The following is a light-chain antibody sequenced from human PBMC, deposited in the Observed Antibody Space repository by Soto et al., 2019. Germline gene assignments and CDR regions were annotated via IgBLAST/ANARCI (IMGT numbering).Light chain of an antibody. CDR1: QSISSW. Sequence: DIQMTQSPSTLYASVGDRITITCRARQSISSWLAWYQQKPGKAPKLLIYKASTLESGVPSRFMGSGSGTEFTLTISSLQPDDFAAYYCQQYDSYSITFGGGTKVDIK. J-gene: IGKJ4*01. CDR2: KAS. CDR3: QQYDSYSIT. V-gene: IGKV1-5*03.